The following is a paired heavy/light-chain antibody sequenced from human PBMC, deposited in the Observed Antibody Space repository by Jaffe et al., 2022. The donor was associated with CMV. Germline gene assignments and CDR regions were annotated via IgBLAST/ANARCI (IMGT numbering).Light chain of an antibody. CDR2: KAS. J-gene: IGKJ1*01. CDR1: QSISSW. Sequence: DIQMTQSPSTLSASVGDRVTITCRASQSISSWLAWYQQKPGKGPKLLIYKASSLEGGVPSRFSGSGSGTEFTLTISSLQPDDFATYYCQQYNDYPWTFGQGTKVEIK. V-gene: IGKV1-5*03. CDR3: QQYNDYPWT.
Heavy chain of an antibody. V-gene: IGHV3-23*01. Sequence: EVQLLESGGGLVQPGGSLRLSCAASGFTFDSYAMTWVRQAPGKGLEWVSSISDSDDTTYYTGSVKGRFSISRDNSKNTLFLQMNSLRDEDTAVYYCAKGQRGSGIYLRPYWGQGTLVIVSS. J-gene: IGHJ4*02. CDR2: ISDSDDTT. CDR3: AKGQRGSGIYLRPY. D-gene: IGHD6-19*01. CDR1: GFTFDSYA.